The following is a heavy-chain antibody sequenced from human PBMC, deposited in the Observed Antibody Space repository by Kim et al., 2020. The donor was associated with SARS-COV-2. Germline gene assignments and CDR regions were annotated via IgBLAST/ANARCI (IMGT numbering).Heavy chain of an antibody. Sequence: SGPTLVNPTQTLTLTCTFSGFSLSTSGVGVGWIRQPPGKALEWLVLIYLDDDKRYSPSLKSRLTITKDSSKNQVVLTMTNMDPVDSATYYCAHRRGNSGWSPGYFDYWGQGTLVTVSS. V-gene: IGHV2-5*02. CDR1: GFSLSTSGVG. J-gene: IGHJ4*02. D-gene: IGHD6-19*01. CDR2: IYLDDDK. CDR3: AHRRGNSGWSPGYFDY.